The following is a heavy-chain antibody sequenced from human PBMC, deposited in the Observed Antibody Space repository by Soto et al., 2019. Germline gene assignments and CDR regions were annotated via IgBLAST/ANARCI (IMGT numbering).Heavy chain of an antibody. Sequence: EVQVLESGGGLVQPGGSLRLSCAASGFTFNNYAMGWVRQAPGMGLEWVSAITGSGSDTYYVDSVKGRFTISRDNSKNTLYLQMNSLRAEDAAVYYCAKLGSSSWSPHYYFDYWGQGTLVTVSS. CDR1: GFTFNNYA. V-gene: IGHV3-23*01. J-gene: IGHJ4*02. CDR2: ITGSGSDT. D-gene: IGHD2-2*01. CDR3: AKLGSSSWSPHYYFDY.